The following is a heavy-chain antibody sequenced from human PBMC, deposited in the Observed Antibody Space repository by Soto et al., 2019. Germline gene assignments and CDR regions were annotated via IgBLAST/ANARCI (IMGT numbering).Heavy chain of an antibody. CDR1: GFTFSTHA. CDR3: ARDQTGITTTGGGRIDH. J-gene: IGHJ4*02. Sequence: QVQLVESGGGVVQPGRSLRLSCAASGFTFSTHAMHWVRQAPGKGLECVAIVSFDGSNKYYADSVKGRFTISRDNSQNTLYLQMSGLTPEDTAVYYCARDQTGITTTGGGRIDHWGQETLVTVSS. D-gene: IGHD1-20*01. V-gene: IGHV3-30-3*01. CDR2: VSFDGSNK.